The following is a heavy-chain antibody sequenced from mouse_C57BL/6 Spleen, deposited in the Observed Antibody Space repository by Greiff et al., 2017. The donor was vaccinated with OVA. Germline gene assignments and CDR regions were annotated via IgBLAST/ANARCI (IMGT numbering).Heavy chain of an antibody. CDR3: ARQGHSNYAMDY. CDR2: ISSGGSYT. J-gene: IGHJ4*01. D-gene: IGHD2-5*01. V-gene: IGHV5-6*01. CDR1: GFTFSSYG. Sequence: EVQGVESGGDLVKPGGSLKLSCAASGFTFSSYGMSWVRQTPDKRLEWVATISSGGSYTYYPDSVKGRFTISRDNAKNTLYLQMSSLKSEDTAMYYCARQGHSNYAMDYWGQGTSVTVSS.